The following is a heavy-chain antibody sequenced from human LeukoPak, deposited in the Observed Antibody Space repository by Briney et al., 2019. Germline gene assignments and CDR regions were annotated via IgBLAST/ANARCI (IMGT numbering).Heavy chain of an antibody. J-gene: IGHJ3*02. V-gene: IGHV3-49*03. CDR2: IRSKGCGGTT. CDR3: SRGGMIVVVITPDDAFDM. CDR1: GHTFGDYA. Sequence: GGSLRLSCTASGHTFGDYAMSWFRQAPGKGLEWVGCIRSKGCGGTTEYAASVKGRFTISRDDSKSIAYLQMNSLKTEDTAVYYCSRGGMIVVVITPDDAFDMWGQGTMVTVSS. D-gene: IGHD3-22*01.